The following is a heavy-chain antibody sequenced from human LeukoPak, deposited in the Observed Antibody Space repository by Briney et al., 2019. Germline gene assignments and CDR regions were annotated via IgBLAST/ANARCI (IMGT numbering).Heavy chain of an antibody. D-gene: IGHD3-16*01. J-gene: IGHJ4*02. V-gene: IGHV3-74*01. CDR1: GFTFSSYW. Sequence: GGSLRLSCAASGFTFSSYWMHWVRQAPGKGLVWVSRINSDGSSTNYADSVKGRFTTSRDNAKNTLYLQMNSLRVEDTAVYYCARHLHTYAFDYWGQGTLVTVPS. CDR2: INSDGSST. CDR3: ARHLHTYAFDY.